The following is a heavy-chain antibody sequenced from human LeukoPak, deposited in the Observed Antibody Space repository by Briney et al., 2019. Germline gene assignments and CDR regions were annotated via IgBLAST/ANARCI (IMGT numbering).Heavy chain of an antibody. CDR1: GGAISSYY. J-gene: IGHJ5*02. V-gene: IGHV4-59*01. CDR2: IYYSGST. D-gene: IGHD3-22*01. CDR3: ARGGGYYYDTSGGPRPNNWFDP. Sequence: PSETLSLTCTVSGGAISSYYWSWIRQPPGKGLEWIGDIYYSGSTYYNPSLRSPVTISVDTSKDQVSLKLSSVTAADTAVYYCARGGGYYYDTSGGPRPNNWFDPWGQGTLVTVAS.